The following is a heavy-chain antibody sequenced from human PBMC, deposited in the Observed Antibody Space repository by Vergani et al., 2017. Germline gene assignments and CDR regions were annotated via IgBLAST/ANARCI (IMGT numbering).Heavy chain of an antibody. CDR2: INIGGRT. Sequence: LVESGGGLVQPGGSLRLSCAASSFSVSSHYMTWVRQAPGKGVEWVSTINIGGRTSYADDVKGRLTLTRDDSKNTLHLQMNSLRPEDTAVYYCARGMTTETTDLDGFDIWGQGTMVSVSS. CDR1: SFSVSSHY. D-gene: IGHD4-17*01. J-gene: IGHJ3*02. V-gene: IGHV3-66*02. CDR3: ARGMTTETTDLDGFDI.